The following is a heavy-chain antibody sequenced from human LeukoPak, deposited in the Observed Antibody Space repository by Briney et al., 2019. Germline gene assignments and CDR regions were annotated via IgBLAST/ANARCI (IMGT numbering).Heavy chain of an antibody. CDR1: GFTFSSYS. V-gene: IGHV3-21*01. CDR2: ISSSSSHI. Sequence: GGSLRLSCAASGFTFSSYSMNWVRQAPGKGLEWVSSISSSSSHIYYADSVKGRFTISRDNAKNSLYLQMNSLRAEDTAVYYCARSSVDFDYWGQGTLVTVSS. D-gene: IGHD6-6*01. J-gene: IGHJ4*02. CDR3: ARSSVDFDY.